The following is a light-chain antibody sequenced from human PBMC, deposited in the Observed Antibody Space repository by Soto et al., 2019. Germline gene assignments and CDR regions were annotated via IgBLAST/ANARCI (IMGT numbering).Light chain of an antibody. CDR1: SGDVGGYNY. CDR2: EVS. V-gene: IGLV2-14*03. CDR3: SSYTSSISPYD. J-gene: IGLJ1*01. Sequence: QSVLTQPASVSGSPGQSITISCTGTSGDVGGYNYVSWYQQHPGKAPKVMIYEVSNRPSGVPNRFSGSKSGNTASLTISGLQAEDEANYYGSSYTSSISPYDFGTGTKVTV.